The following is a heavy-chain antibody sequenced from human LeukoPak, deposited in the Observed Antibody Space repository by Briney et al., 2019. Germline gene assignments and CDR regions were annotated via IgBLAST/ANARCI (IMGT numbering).Heavy chain of an antibody. V-gene: IGHV4-59*02. CDR2: VYYSVNT. CDR3: AKDRICAH. J-gene: IGHJ4*02. Sequence: SETLSLTCTVSGASVSTNYWSWIRQSPGKGLEWIGYVYYSVNTNYNPSLKSRVTISADTSKNQFSLKLTSVTAADTAVYYCAKDRICAHSGQGTLVTVSS. CDR1: GASVSTNY.